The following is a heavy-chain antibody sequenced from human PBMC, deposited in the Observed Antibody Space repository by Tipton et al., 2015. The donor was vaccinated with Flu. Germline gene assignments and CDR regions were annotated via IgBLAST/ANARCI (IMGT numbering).Heavy chain of an antibody. D-gene: IGHD7-27*01. V-gene: IGHV3-53*01. CDR1: GFSVSSNY. J-gene: IGHJ4*02. Sequence: SLRLSCAASGFSVSSNYMSWVRQAPGKGLEWVSVIYSGGSTYYADSVKGRFTISRDNSNNTLYLQMSSLRAEDTSIYYCAKRTGDVWGQGTLVTVSS. CDR3: AKRTGDV. CDR2: IYSGGST.